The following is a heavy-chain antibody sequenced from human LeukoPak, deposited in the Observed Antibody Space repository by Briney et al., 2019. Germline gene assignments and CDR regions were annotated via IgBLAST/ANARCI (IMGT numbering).Heavy chain of an antibody. V-gene: IGHV4-38-2*02. J-gene: IGHJ4*02. CDR1: GYSISSGYY. CDR2: IYHSGGT. CDR3: ARAFRSGTYFDY. D-gene: IGHD1-26*01. Sequence: SETLSLTCTVSGYSISSGYYWGWIRQPPGKGLEWIGSIYHSGGTYCNPSLKSRVTISVDTSKNQFSLKLSSVTAADTAVYYCARAFRSGTYFDYWGQGTLVTVSS.